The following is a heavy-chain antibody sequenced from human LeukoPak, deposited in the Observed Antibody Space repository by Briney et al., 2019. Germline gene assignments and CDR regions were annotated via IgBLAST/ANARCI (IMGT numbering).Heavy chain of an antibody. Sequence: SETLSLTCAVYGGSFSGYYWSWIRQPPGKGLEWIGEINHSGSTNYNPSLKSRVTISVDTSKNQFSLKLSSVTAADTAVYYCARGFYDSSGYYYDAFDIWGQGTKVTVSS. V-gene: IGHV4-34*01. CDR2: INHSGST. J-gene: IGHJ3*02. D-gene: IGHD3-22*01. CDR1: GGSFSGYY. CDR3: ARGFYDSSGYYYDAFDI.